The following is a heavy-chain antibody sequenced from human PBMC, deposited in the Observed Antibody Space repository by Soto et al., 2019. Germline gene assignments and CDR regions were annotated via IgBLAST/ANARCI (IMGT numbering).Heavy chain of an antibody. CDR2: FIPIIGGG. CDR3: ARLSVSHSNAFDF. CDR1: GGTFRNLA. J-gene: IGHJ3*01. D-gene: IGHD2-15*01. Sequence: QVQLVQSGAEVKKPGSSVKVSCKASGGTFRNLAINWVRQAPGQGLEWMGGFIPIIGGGINAQKFQGRVTLTSDESTSTAYMELSSLKSEDTAMYFCARLSVSHSNAFDFWGQGTMVTVSS. V-gene: IGHV1-69*01.